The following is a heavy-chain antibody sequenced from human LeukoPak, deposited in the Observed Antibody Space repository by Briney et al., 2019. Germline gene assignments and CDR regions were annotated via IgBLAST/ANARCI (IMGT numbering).Heavy chain of an antibody. CDR1: GGSISSYY. V-gene: IGHV4-4*07. J-gene: IGHJ3*02. CDR2: IYTSGST. Sequence: SETLSLTCTVSGGSISSYYWSWIRQPAGKGLEWIGRIYTSGSTNYNPSLKSRVTMSVDTSKNQFSLKLSSVTAADTAVYYCARDDPYTRADAFDIWGQGTMVTLSS. D-gene: IGHD3-16*01. CDR3: ARDDPYTRADAFDI.